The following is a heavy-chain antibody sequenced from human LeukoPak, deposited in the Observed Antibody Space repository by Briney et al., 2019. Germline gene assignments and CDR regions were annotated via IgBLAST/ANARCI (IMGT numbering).Heavy chain of an antibody. D-gene: IGHD3-9*01. CDR2: IYYSGST. CDR1: GGSISSYY. CDR3: ARVTGYMIEDYFDY. V-gene: IGHV4-59*01. Sequence: SETLSLTCTVSGGSISSYYWSWIRQPLGKGLEWIGYIYYSGSTNYNPSLKSRVTISVDTSKNRFSLKLRSVTAADTAVYYCARVTGYMIEDYFDYWGQGILVTVSS. J-gene: IGHJ4*02.